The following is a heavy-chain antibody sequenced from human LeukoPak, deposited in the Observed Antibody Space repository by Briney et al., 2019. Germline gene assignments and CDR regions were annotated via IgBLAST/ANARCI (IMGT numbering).Heavy chain of an antibody. D-gene: IGHD2-2*01. V-gene: IGHV3-23*01. CDR2: ISGSGDST. CDR3: AKGEHCSSASCPHTGDVFNI. CDR1: GFTFSSYA. Sequence: PGGSLRLSCVASGFTFSSYAVSWVRQAPGKGLEWVSTISGSGDSTHYADSVKGRFTISRDNSKNTLYVQMNSLRAEDTAVYYCAKGEHCSSASCPHTGDVFNIWGQGTMVTVSS. J-gene: IGHJ3*02.